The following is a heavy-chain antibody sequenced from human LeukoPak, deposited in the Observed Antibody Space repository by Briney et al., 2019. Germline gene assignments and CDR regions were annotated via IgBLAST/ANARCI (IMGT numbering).Heavy chain of an antibody. J-gene: IGHJ4*02. CDR3: TRYSF. CDR1: GFTFEESV. Sequence: GGSLRLSCTVSGFTFEESVINWVRQAPGKGLEWVGFIRTTASGGTTEYAASVQGRFTISRDDSKSIAYLQMNALKTEDTAIYYCTRYSFRGQGTLVTVSS. D-gene: IGHD2-15*01. V-gene: IGHV3-49*04. CDR2: IRTTASGGTT.